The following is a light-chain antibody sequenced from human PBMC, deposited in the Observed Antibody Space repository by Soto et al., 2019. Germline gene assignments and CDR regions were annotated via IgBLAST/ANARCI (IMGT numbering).Light chain of an antibody. CDR3: QQRSNWPPIT. CDR1: QSVSSD. J-gene: IGKJ5*01. CDR2: GTS. Sequence: ETVMTQSPGTLSVSPVERATLSCMASQSVSSDLAWYQQKPGQAPRLLIFGTSTRATGVPVRFSGSGSGTEFTLTINSLEPEDFAVYYCQQRSNWPPITFGQGTRLEIK. V-gene: IGKV3-15*01.